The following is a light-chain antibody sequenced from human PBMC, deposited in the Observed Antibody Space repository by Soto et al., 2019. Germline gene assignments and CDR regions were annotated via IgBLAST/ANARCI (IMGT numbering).Light chain of an antibody. CDR2: DAS. J-gene: IGKJ1*01. Sequence: DIQLTQSPSTLSASVGDRVTITCRASQSMNSWLAWYQQKPGEAPKVLIYDASSLESGVPSRFSGSGSGTEFTLTIGSLQPEDFETYYCLRYNAFSQTFGQGTKV. CDR1: QSMNSW. V-gene: IGKV1-5*01. CDR3: LRYNAFSQT.